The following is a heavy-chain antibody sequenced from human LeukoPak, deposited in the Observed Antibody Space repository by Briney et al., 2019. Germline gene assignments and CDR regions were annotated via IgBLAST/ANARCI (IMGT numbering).Heavy chain of an antibody. CDR3: ARERIVVVVAAPNYYYGMDV. V-gene: IGHV1-69*13. CDR2: IIPIFGTA. J-gene: IGHJ6*02. CDR1: GGTFISYA. Sequence: ASVKVSCKASGGTFISYAISWVRQAPGQGPEWMGGIIPIFGTANYAQKFQGRVTITADESTSTAYMELSSLRSEDTAVYYCARERIVVVVAAPNYYYGMDVWGQGTTVTVSS. D-gene: IGHD2-15*01.